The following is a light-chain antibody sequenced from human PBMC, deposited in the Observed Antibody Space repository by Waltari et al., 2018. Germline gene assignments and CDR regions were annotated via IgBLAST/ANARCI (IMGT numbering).Light chain of an antibody. J-gene: IGLJ3*02. Sequence: QSALTQPASVSGSPGQSITISCTGTSSDVGGYTYVSWYQQHPGKAPKPMIYDVTKRPSGVSNRFSGSKSGNTASLTISGLQAEDEADYYCTSYTSSSSPWVFGGGTKLTVL. CDR3: TSYTSSSSPWV. V-gene: IGLV2-14*03. CDR2: DVT. CDR1: SSDVGGYTY.